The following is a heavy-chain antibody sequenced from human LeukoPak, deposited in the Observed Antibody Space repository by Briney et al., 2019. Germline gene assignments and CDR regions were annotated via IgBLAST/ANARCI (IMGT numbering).Heavy chain of an antibody. D-gene: IGHD3/OR15-3a*01. Sequence: PGGSLRLSCAACGFTFSSYAMRWVRQAAGKGVEWVSAISGSGGSTSYADSVKGRFTISRDNSKNTLYLQMNSLRAEDTAVYYCAIGLDNFDYWGQGTLVTVSS. V-gene: IGHV3-23*01. CDR3: AIGLDNFDY. CDR1: GFTFSSYA. CDR2: ISGSGGST. J-gene: IGHJ4*02.